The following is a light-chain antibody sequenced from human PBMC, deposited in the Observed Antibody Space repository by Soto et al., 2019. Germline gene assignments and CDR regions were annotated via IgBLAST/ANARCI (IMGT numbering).Light chain of an antibody. CDR3: QQHSNSPWT. V-gene: IGKV3D-20*02. Sequence: EIVLTQSPGTLSLSPGESAALSCRVSQSVTSNYLVWYRQKPGQAPRLLIYAISSRAAGIPDRFNGSGSGTDFTLTITRLEPEDSAVYYCQQHSNSPWTFGQGTRVE. CDR1: QSVTSNY. CDR2: AIS. J-gene: IGKJ1*01.